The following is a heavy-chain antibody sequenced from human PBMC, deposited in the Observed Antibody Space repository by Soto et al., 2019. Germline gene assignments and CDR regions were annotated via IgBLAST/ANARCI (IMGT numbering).Heavy chain of an antibody. CDR2: ISGSGGST. CDR3: AKGKVGYNWNSRFDY. Sequence: GGSLRLSCAASGFTFSSYAMSWVRQAPGKGLEWVSAISGSGGSTYYADSVKGRFTISRDNSKNTLYLQMNSLRAEDTAVYYCAKGKVGYNWNSRFDYWGQGTLVTVSS. CDR1: GFTFSSYA. V-gene: IGHV3-23*01. J-gene: IGHJ4*02. D-gene: IGHD1-7*01.